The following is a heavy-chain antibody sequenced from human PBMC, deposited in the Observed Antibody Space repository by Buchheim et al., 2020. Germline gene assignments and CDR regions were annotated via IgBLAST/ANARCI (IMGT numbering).Heavy chain of an antibody. Sequence: QVQLVQSGAEVRPPGASVKVSCKASGYTFTSYYMHWVRQAPGQGLEWMGMINPSGAGTSYAQKFQGRVTMTADTSTRTLYMDLTSLRSEDTAVYYCVRDLGGDCSSTSCFYYFDYWGQGTL. CDR2: INPSGAGT. D-gene: IGHD2-2*01. CDR3: VRDLGGDCSSTSCFYYFDY. J-gene: IGHJ4*02. V-gene: IGHV1-46*01. CDR1: GYTFTSYY.